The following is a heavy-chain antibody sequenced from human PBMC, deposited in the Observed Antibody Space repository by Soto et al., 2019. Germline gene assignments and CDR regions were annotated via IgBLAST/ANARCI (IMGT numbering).Heavy chain of an antibody. Sequence: QVQLVQSGAEVKKPGASMKVSCKASGYTFTSYGISWVRQAPGQGLEWMGWISAYNGNTNYAQKLQGRVTMTTDTSTSTAYMELRSLRSDDTAVYYCARAGDIVVVPAAMLYYYYYMDVWGKGTTVTVSS. CDR3: ARAGDIVVVPAAMLYYYYYMDV. D-gene: IGHD2-2*01. V-gene: IGHV1-18*01. CDR2: ISAYNGNT. CDR1: GYTFTSYG. J-gene: IGHJ6*03.